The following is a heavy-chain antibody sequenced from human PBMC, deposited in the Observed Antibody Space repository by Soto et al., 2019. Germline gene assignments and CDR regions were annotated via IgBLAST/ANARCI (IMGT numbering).Heavy chain of an antibody. CDR3: ARDFEYSSSPTNWFDP. CDR2: ISAYNGNT. D-gene: IGHD6-6*01. J-gene: IGHJ5*02. CDR1: GYTFTSYG. V-gene: IGHV1-18*01. Sequence: ASVKVSCKASGYTFTSYGISWVRQAPGQGLEWMGWISAYNGNTNYAQKLQGRVTMTTDTSTSTAYMELRSLRSDDTAVYYCARDFEYSSSPTNWFDPWGQGTLVTVSS.